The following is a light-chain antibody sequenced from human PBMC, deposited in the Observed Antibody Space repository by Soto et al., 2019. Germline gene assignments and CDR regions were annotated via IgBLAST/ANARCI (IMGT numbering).Light chain of an antibody. CDR1: SSDIGSYNL. V-gene: IGLV2-23*01. Sequence: QSVLTQPASVSGSPGQSITISCTGTSSDIGSYNLLSWYQLHPGKAPKLMIYEGHKRPSGVSDRFSGSKSGNTASLTISGLQAEDEADYYCWSYTGSGTSQFGGGTQLTVL. CDR2: EGH. CDR3: WSYTGSGTSQ. J-gene: IGLJ7*01.